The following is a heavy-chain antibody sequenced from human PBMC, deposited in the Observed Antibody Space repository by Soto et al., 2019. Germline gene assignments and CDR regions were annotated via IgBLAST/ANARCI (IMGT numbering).Heavy chain of an antibody. V-gene: IGHV3-74*01. Sequence: EVQLVESGGGLVQPGGSLRLSCAASGFTFVSYWMHWVRQTPGKGLVWVSHINDDGSGTDYADSEKGRFTISRDNAKNMLYLQMNSLRVEDTAVYYCARGWVVGGTTEVGLDYWGQGTLVTVSS. CDR2: INDDGSGT. CDR3: ARGWVVGGTTEVGLDY. D-gene: IGHD1-26*01. J-gene: IGHJ4*02. CDR1: GFTFVSYW.